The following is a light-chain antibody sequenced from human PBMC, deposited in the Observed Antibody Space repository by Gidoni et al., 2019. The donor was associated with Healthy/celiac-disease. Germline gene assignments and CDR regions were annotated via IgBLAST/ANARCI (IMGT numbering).Light chain of an antibody. CDR1: QSVSSN. Sequence: IVMPLSPATLSVSPGERATLSCRASQSVSSNLAWYQQKPGQAPRLLIYGASTRATGIPARFSGSGSGTEFTLTISSLQSEDFAVYYCQQYNNWPLTFXGXTKVEIK. CDR3: QQYNNWPLT. V-gene: IGKV3-15*01. J-gene: IGKJ4*01. CDR2: GAS.